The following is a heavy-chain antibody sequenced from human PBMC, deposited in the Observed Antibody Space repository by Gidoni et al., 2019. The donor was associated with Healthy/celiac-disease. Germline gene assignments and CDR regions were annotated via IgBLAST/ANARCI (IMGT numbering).Heavy chain of an antibody. Sequence: QVQLVQSGAEVKKPGYSVKVSCKASGGTFSSYAISWVRQAPGQGLEWMGGIIPIFGTANYAQKFQGRVTITADESTSTAYMELSSLRSEDTAVYYCARERFSSSWSGGYFDYWGQGTLVTVSS. CDR3: ARERFSSSWSGGYFDY. V-gene: IGHV1-69*01. D-gene: IGHD6-13*01. CDR1: GGTFSSYA. J-gene: IGHJ4*02. CDR2: IIPIFGTA.